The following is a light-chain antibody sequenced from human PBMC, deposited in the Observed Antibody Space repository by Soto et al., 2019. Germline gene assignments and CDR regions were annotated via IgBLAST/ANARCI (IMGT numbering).Light chain of an antibody. J-gene: IGKJ1*01. CDR3: QQYTTYSST. CDR1: QSMSNW. CDR2: DAS. V-gene: IGKV1-5*01. Sequence: DIQMTQSPPTLSASVGDRVAITCRASQSMSNWLAWYQQKPGKAPKLLIYDASHLENGVPSRFSGSGSGTEFTLTISSLQPDDFATYYCQQYTTYSSTFGQGTRVEIK.